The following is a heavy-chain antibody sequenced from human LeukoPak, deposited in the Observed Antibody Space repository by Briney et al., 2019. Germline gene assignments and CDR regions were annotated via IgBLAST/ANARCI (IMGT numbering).Heavy chain of an antibody. D-gene: IGHD6-19*01. Sequence: SETLSLTCTVSGGSISSSSYYWGWIRQPPGKGLEWIGSIYYSGSTYYNPSLKSRVTISVDTSKNQFSLKLSSVTAADTAVYYCATKGWSNEFYFDYWGQGTLVTVSS. J-gene: IGHJ4*02. V-gene: IGHV4-39*01. CDR3: ATKGWSNEFYFDY. CDR1: GGSISSSSYY. CDR2: IYYSGST.